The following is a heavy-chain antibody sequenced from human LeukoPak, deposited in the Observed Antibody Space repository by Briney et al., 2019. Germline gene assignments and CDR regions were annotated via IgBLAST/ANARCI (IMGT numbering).Heavy chain of an antibody. CDR3: ARGGDFWSGYHFDY. Sequence: SQTLSLTCTVSGGSISSGDYYWSWIRQPPGKGLEWVGYIYYSGSTYYNPSLKSRVTISADTSKNQFSLKLSSVTAADTAVYYCARGGDFWSGYHFDYWGQGTLVTVSS. CDR2: IYYSGST. CDR1: GGSISSGDYY. V-gene: IGHV4-30-4*01. D-gene: IGHD3-3*01. J-gene: IGHJ4*02.